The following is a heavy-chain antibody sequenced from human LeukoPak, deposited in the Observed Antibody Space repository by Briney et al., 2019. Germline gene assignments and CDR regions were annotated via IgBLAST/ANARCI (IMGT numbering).Heavy chain of an antibody. Sequence: GESLKISCKGSGYSFTSYWIGWVRQMPGRGLEWMGLIYPGDSDTVYSPSFQGQVSISVDKFISTAYLQWNTLKASDTAIYYCARHFNWFDPWGQGTLVTVSS. CDR2: IYPGDSDT. V-gene: IGHV5-51*01. CDR1: GYSFTSYW. J-gene: IGHJ5*02. CDR3: ARHFNWFDP.